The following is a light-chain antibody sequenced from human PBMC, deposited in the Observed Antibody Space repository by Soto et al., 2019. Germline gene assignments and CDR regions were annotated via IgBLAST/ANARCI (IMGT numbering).Light chain of an antibody. CDR2: GAS. J-gene: IGKJ1*01. CDR1: QTVGGRY. V-gene: IGKV3-20*01. CDR3: LQYVSSPWT. Sequence: EIVLTQSAATLSLSPGERATLSCRASQTVGGRYLAWFQQKPGQTPRVLIYGASTRAAGVPDRFSGSGSGTDFSLTINRLEPKDFAVYYCLQYVSSPWTFGQGTKVEV.